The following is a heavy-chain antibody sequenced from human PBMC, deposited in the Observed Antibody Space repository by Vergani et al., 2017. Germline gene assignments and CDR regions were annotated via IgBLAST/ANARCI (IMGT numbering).Heavy chain of an antibody. CDR1: RFTFDDYA. J-gene: IGHJ2*01. V-gene: IGHV3-9*01. CDR3: VKAEGRYFDL. Sequence: EVQLVESGGDLVQPGRSLRLSCAASRFTFDDYAMHWVRQAPGKGLEWVSGISWNSGSIGYADSVKGRFTISRDNAKSSLFLQMNSLRLEDTAFYYCVKAEGRYFDLWGRVTLVTVSS. CDR2: ISWNSGSI.